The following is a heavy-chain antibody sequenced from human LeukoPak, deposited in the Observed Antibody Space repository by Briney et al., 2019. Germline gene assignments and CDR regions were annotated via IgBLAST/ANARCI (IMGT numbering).Heavy chain of an antibody. CDR1: GFTLSSYG. CDR3: AKVLMPGTPYYYYYMDV. V-gene: IGHV3-33*06. CDR2: IWYDGSNK. Sequence: GGSLRISFAAAGFTLSSYGMHWVRPAPGKGLGGGAVIWYDGSNKYYADSVKGRFTISRDNSKNTLYLQMNSLRAEDTAVYYCAKVLMPGTPYYYYYMDVWGKGTTVTVSS. J-gene: IGHJ6*03. D-gene: IGHD1-7*01.